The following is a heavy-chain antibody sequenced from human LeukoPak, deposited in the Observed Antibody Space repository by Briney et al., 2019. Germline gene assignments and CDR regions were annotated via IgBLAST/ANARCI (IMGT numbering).Heavy chain of an antibody. Sequence: GASVKVSCKASGYTFSDHYIHSVRQAPGQRLERMGGINPNSGGTNYAQTFQGRVTMTRDTSISTVYMELSRLRSDDTAVYYCARIRDPNGGSCYFSFDYWGQGTLVTVSS. V-gene: IGHV1-2*02. D-gene: IGHD2-15*01. CDR1: GYTFSDHY. CDR3: ARIRDPNGGSCYFSFDY. CDR2: INPNSGGT. J-gene: IGHJ4*02.